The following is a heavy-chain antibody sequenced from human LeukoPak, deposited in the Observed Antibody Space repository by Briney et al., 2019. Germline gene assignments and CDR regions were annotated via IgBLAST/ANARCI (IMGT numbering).Heavy chain of an antibody. J-gene: IGHJ5*02. D-gene: IGHD6-6*01. CDR3: ARGPQLARWNWFDT. CDR1: VGTSSSYA. Sequence: GSSVKVSCKASVGTSSSYAISWVRQAPGQGLEWMGGIIPIFGTANYVQKFQGRVTITADESTSTAYMELSSLRSEDTAVYYCARGPQLARWNWFDTWGQGTLVTVSS. CDR2: IIPIFGTA. V-gene: IGHV1-69*01.